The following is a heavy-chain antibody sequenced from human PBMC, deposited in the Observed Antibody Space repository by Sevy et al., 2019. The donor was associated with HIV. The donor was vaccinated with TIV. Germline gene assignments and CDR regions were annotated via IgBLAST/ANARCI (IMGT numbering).Heavy chain of an antibody. Sequence: GGCLRLSCAASGYTFNNAWMSWVRQAPGKGLEWLGRIKSKTDGGSAEYASPVKGRFTISRDDSKSTLYLQMNRLRTEDTGVYYCTGATLFGATWFDPWGHGALVTVSS. CDR2: IKSKTDGGSA. D-gene: IGHD3-3*01. CDR1: GYTFNNAW. V-gene: IGHV3-15*01. CDR3: TGATLFGATWFDP. J-gene: IGHJ5*02.